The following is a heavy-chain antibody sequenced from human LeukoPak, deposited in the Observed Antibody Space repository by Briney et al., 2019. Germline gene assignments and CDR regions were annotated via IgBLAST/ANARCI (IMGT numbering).Heavy chain of an antibody. J-gene: IGHJ4*02. CDR2: ISGSGGRT. Sequence: TGGSLRLSCAASGFTFSSYAMSWVRQAPGKGLEWVSAISGSGGRTYYADSVKGRFTISRDNSKNTLYLQMNSLRAEDTAVYYCASGELGGLFDYWGQGTLVTVSS. V-gene: IGHV3-23*01. CDR1: GFTFSSYA. D-gene: IGHD3-10*01. CDR3: ASGELGGLFDY.